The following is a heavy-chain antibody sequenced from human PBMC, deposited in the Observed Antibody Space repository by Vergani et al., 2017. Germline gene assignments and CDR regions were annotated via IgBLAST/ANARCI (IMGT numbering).Heavy chain of an antibody. D-gene: IGHD4-17*01. J-gene: IGHJ3*02. CDR3: AGGNTVTPLGRVFACDI. CDR1: GGTFSSYA. Sequence: QVPLVQSGAEVKKPGSSVKVSCKASGGTFSSYAIRWVRQAPGQGLEWMGGIIPIFGTANYAQKFQGRVTITAGETTSPAYMELSSLRTEGTAVYYDAGGNTVTPLGRVFACDIWGQGTMVTVSS. V-gene: IGHV1-69*01. CDR2: IIPIFGTA.